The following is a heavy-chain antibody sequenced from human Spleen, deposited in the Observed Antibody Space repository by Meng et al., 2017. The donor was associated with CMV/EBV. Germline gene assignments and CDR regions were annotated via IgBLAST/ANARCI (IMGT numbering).Heavy chain of an antibody. CDR3: AGGGSYPYYFDY. V-gene: IGHV3-33*01. D-gene: IGHD1-26*01. J-gene: IGHJ4*02. CDR1: GFTFSSSG. Sequence: GESLKISCAASGFTFSSSGMHWVRQAPGKGLEWVAVIWYDGSNKLYADSVKGRFSISRDNSKNTVYLQMNSLRAEDTAVYYCAGGGSYPYYFDYWGQGTLVTVSS. CDR2: IWYDGSNK.